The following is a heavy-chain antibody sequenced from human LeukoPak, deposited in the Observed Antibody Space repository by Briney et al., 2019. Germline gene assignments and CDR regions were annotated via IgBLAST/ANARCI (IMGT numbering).Heavy chain of an antibody. D-gene: IGHD2-2*01. V-gene: IGHV3-33*01. CDR3: ARDRSSTSKAFDY. J-gene: IGHJ4*02. CDR1: GFTFSSYG. Sequence: GSLRLSCAASGFTFSSYGMHWVRQAPGKGLEWVAVIWYDGSNKYYADSVKGRFTISRDNSKNTLYLQMNSLRAEDTAVYYCARDRSSTSKAFDYWGQGTLVTVSS. CDR2: IWYDGSNK.